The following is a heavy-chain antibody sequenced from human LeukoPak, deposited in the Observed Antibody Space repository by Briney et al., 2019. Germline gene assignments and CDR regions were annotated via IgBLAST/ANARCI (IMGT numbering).Heavy chain of an antibody. CDR1: GGSINSRSHY. V-gene: IGHV4-39*01. Sequence: SETLSLTCAVSGGSINSRSHYWGWIRQPPGKGLEWIGSINYSGISYYNPSLKSRVTISVDTSKNQFSLKLSSVTAADTAVYYCARLAYYDSSGYYGVYYFDYWGQGTLVTVSS. CDR2: INYSGIS. J-gene: IGHJ4*02. D-gene: IGHD3-22*01. CDR3: ARLAYYDSSGYYGVYYFDY.